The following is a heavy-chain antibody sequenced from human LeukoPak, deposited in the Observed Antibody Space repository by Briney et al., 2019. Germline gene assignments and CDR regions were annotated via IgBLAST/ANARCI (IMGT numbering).Heavy chain of an antibody. J-gene: IGHJ5*02. Sequence: GGSLRLSCAASGFTFSSYWMHWVRQAPGKGLVWVSRISGDGSSRAYADFVKGRFTISRDNAKNTLFLQMNSLRDDDTAVYYCGRLDASWGQGTLVTVSS. V-gene: IGHV3-74*01. D-gene: IGHD2-2*01. CDR2: ISGDGSSR. CDR3: GRLDAS. CDR1: GFTFSSYW.